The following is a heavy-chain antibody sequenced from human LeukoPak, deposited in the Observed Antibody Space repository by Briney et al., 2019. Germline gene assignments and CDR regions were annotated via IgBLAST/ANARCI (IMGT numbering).Heavy chain of an antibody. V-gene: IGHV3-30*04. D-gene: IGHD1-1*01. CDR2: ISSDASIT. CDR1: GFTFNSYS. J-gene: IGHJ6*03. Sequence: PGGSLRLSCAASGFTFNSYSMHWVRQAPGKGLEWVAVISSDASITYYADSVKGRFTISRDNAKNSLYLQMNSLRAEDTAVYYCARTTRYYYYMDVWGKGTTVTISS. CDR3: ARTTRYYYYMDV.